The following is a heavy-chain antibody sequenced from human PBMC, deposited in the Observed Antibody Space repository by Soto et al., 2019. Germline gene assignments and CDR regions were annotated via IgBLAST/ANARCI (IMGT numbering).Heavy chain of an antibody. CDR2: ISSNGRST. J-gene: IGHJ1*01. Sequence: EVKLVESGGGLVQPGGSLRLSCATSGFIFSTYAMHWVRQAPGKGLEYVSAISSNGRSTYYANSVKGRFTISRDNSKNTLYLQMDSLRAEDMAVYYCARDRCTNGFCYAPSDDWGQGTLVTVSS. CDR1: GFIFSTYA. CDR3: ARDRCTNGFCYAPSDD. D-gene: IGHD2-8*01. V-gene: IGHV3-64*01.